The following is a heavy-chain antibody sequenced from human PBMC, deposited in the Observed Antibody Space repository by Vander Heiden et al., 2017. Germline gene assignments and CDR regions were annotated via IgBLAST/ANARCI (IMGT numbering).Heavy chain of an antibody. D-gene: IGHD3-10*01. CDR1: GGPTSSSSYY. CDR3: ARQTTMVRGVKGFDP. Sequence: QLQLQESGPGLVKPSETLSLTCTVSGGPTSSSSYYWGWIRQPPGKGLEWIGSIYYSGSTYYNPSLKSRVTISVDTSKNQFSLKLSSVTAADTAVYYCARQTTMVRGVKGFDPWGQGTLVTVSS. J-gene: IGHJ5*02. CDR2: IYYSGST. V-gene: IGHV4-39*01.